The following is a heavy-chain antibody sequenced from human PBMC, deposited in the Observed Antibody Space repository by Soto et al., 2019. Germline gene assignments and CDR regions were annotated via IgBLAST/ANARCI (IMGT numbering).Heavy chain of an antibody. CDR3: ARENYDSSGYFLDY. J-gene: IGHJ4*02. CDR2: ISSSGSTI. CDR1: GFTFSNYE. Sequence: QSGGSLRLSCAASGFTFSNYEMSWVRQAPGKGLEWVSYISSSGSTIYYADSVKGRFTISRDNAKNSLYLQMNSLRAEDTAVYYCARENYDSSGYFLDYWGQGTLVTVSS. D-gene: IGHD3-22*01. V-gene: IGHV3-48*03.